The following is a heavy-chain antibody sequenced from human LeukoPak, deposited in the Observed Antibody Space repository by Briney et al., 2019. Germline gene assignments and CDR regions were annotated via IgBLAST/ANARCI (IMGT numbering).Heavy chain of an antibody. Sequence: GGSLRLSCAASGFTFSSYGMHWVRQAPGKGLEWVAVISYDGSNKYYADSVKGRFTISRDNSKNTLYLQMNSLRAEDTAVYYCAKVVLEMATKIRRPGWFDPWGQGTLVTVSS. J-gene: IGHJ5*02. CDR3: AKVVLEMATKIRRPGWFDP. D-gene: IGHD5-24*01. CDR1: GFTFSSYG. CDR2: ISYDGSNK. V-gene: IGHV3-30*18.